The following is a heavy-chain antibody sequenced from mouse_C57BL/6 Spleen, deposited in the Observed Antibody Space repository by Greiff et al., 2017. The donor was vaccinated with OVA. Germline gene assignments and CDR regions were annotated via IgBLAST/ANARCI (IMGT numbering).Heavy chain of an antibody. Sequence: QVQLQQSGAELVKPGASVKLSCKASGYTFTEYTIHWVKQRSGQGLEWIGWFYPGSGSIKYNEKFKDKATLTADKSSSTVYMELSRLTSEDSTVYVCARDEDGPITAVVFDYWGQGTTLTVAS. D-gene: IGHD1-1*01. V-gene: IGHV1-62-2*01. CDR3: ARDEDGPITAVVFDY. J-gene: IGHJ2*01. CDR1: GYTFTEYT. CDR2: FYPGSGSI.